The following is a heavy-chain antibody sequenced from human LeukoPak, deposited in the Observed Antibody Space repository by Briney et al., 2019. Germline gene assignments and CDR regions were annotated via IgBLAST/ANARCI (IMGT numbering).Heavy chain of an antibody. J-gene: IGHJ6*03. Sequence: PGGSLRLSCAASGFTFSSYSMNWVREAPGMGLEWVSSISSSSSYIYYADSVKGRFTISRDNAKNSLYLQMNSLRAEDTAVYYCARVSGSGYPFDYYYYYMDVWGKGTTVTVSS. CDR3: ARVSGSGYPFDYYYYYMDV. CDR1: GFTFSSYS. CDR2: ISSSSSYI. D-gene: IGHD3-22*01. V-gene: IGHV3-21*01.